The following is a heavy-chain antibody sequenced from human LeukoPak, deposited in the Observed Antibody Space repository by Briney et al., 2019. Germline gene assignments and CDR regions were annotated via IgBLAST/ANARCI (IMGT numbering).Heavy chain of an antibody. D-gene: IGHD3-10*01. J-gene: IGHJ6*02. CDR2: IYNSGST. V-gene: IGHV4-59*12. CDR3: ARGSGRYFFYGMDV. CDR1: GGSISSYY. Sequence: KPSETLSLTCTVSGGSISSYYWSWIRQPPGKGLEWIAYIYNSGSTNYNPSLKSRVTISVDTSKNQFSLSLSSVTAADTAVYYCARGSGRYFFYGMDVWGQGTTVTVSS.